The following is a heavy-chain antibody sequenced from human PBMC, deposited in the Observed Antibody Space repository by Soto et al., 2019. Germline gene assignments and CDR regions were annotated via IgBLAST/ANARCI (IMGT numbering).Heavy chain of an antibody. D-gene: IGHD5-12*01. CDR2: IYYSGST. V-gene: IGHV4-59*01. J-gene: IGHJ3*02. CDR1: GGSISSYY. Sequence: SETLSLTCTVSGGSISSYYWSWIRQPPGKGLEWIGYIYYSGSTNYNPSLKSRVTISVDTSKNQFSLKLSSVTAAGTAVYYCAREWLRFPFNAFDIWGQGTMVTVSS. CDR3: AREWLRFPFNAFDI.